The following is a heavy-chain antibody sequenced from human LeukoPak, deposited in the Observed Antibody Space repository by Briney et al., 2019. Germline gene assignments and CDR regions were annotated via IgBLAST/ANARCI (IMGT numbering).Heavy chain of an antibody. J-gene: IGHJ3*02. Sequence: PSETPSLTCAVYGGSFSGYYWSWIRQPPGKGLEWIGEINHSGSTNYNPSLKSRVTISVDTSKNQFSLKLSSVTAADTAVYYCARTRRITMIVVVISQDHAFDIWGQGTMVTVSS. CDR3: ARTRRITMIVVVISQDHAFDI. CDR1: GGSFSGYY. V-gene: IGHV4-34*01. D-gene: IGHD3-22*01. CDR2: INHSGST.